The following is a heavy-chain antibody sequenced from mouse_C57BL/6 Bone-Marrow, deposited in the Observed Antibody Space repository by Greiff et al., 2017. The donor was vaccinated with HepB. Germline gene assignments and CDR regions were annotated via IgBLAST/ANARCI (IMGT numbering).Heavy chain of an antibody. J-gene: IGHJ4*01. Sequence: VQLQQSGAELVKPGASVKLSCKASGYTFTSYWMQWVKQRPGQSLEWIGEIDPSDSYTNYNQKFKGKATLTVDTSSSTAYMQLSSLTSEDSAVYYCARKRDYAMDYWGQGTSVTVSS. CDR2: IDPSDSYT. CDR3: ARKRDYAMDY. V-gene: IGHV1-50*01. CDR1: GYTFTSYW.